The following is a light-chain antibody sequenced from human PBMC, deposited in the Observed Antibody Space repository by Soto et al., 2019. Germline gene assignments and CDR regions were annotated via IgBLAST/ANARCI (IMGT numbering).Light chain of an antibody. CDR2: DDS. CDR1: HTISTW. V-gene: IGKV1-5*01. CDR3: QQYNGYSRA. Sequence: DIQMTQCLSTLSASLGDRVTITCRATHTISTWLAWYQQKKRKTTQXXIYDDSTLQSGVPSRFSGSGSGTAGTTAISSLKPDDCATYYCQQYNGYSRAFGQGTKVDIK. J-gene: IGKJ1*01.